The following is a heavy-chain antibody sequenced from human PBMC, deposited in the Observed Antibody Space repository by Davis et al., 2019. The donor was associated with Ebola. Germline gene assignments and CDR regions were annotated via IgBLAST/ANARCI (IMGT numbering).Heavy chain of an antibody. CDR2: ISYDGSNK. D-gene: IGHD5-12*01. J-gene: IGHJ4*02. Sequence: GGSLRLSCAASGFTFSSYAMHWVRQAPGKGLEWVAVISYDGSNKYYADSVKGRFTISRDNSKNTLYLQMNSLRAEDTAIYYCARVSRTYSGYDFDYWGQGTLVTVSS. CDR1: GFTFSSYA. CDR3: ARVSRTYSGYDFDY. V-gene: IGHV3-30-3*01.